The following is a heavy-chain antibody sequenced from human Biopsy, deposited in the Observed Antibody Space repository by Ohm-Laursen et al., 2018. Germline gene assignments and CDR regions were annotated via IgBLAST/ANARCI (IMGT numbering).Heavy chain of an antibody. D-gene: IGHD1-26*01. CDR1: GFTFSVYA. CDR2: IWYDGSSE. J-gene: IGHJ6*02. CDR3: ARDPIVGSKADGMDV. Sequence: SLRLSCTASGFTFSVYAMHWVRQAPGKGLEWVAIIWYDGSSEYYADSVKGRFTISRDNSKDTVYLQMNSLRVEDTAVYYCARDPIVGSKADGMDVWGQGTTVTVSS. V-gene: IGHV3-33*01.